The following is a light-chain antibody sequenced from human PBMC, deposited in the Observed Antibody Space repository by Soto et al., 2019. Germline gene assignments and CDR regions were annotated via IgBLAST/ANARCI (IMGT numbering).Light chain of an antibody. CDR2: DES. CDR3: QQYDNLTLT. J-gene: IGKJ4*01. CDR1: QDISNY. V-gene: IGKV1-33*01. Sequence: DINMTQSPSSLSASVGDTVPITGRASQDISNYLKWYQQKTGKAPKILIYDESNLETGVPSRLSGSGSGTDFNFTISRLQPEDIATDYCQQYDNLTLTCGEGTKVDI.